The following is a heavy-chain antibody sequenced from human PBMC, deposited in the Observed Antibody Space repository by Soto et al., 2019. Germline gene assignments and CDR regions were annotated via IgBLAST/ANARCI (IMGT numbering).Heavy chain of an antibody. J-gene: IGHJ2*01. D-gene: IGHD6-6*01. CDR2: IIPITGTT. Sequence: QVQLVQSGAEVKKPGSSVKVSCKVSGGIFSSYAIGWVRQAPGQGLEWMAGIIPITGTTNRAQKFQGRVTVTADESTTTVYMELSSLTAEDTAVYYCAREYSSSSQYLYFDVWGLGTLVTVSS. CDR1: GGIFSSYA. CDR3: AREYSSSSQYLYFDV. V-gene: IGHV1-69*01.